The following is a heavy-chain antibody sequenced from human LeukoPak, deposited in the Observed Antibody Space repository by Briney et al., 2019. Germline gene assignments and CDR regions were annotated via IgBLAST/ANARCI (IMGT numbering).Heavy chain of an antibody. J-gene: IGHJ4*02. Sequence: ASETLSLTCDVSGDSISGSNWWNWVRQPPGKGLEWIGGIYHSGSTNYNPSLKRRVTMSVDKSKNRFSLKLSSVTAADTAVFYCVRRRYNYGFDSWGQGTLVTVSS. CDR2: IYHSGST. D-gene: IGHD5-18*01. CDR3: VRRRYNYGFDS. V-gene: IGHV4-4*02. CDR1: GDSISGSNW.